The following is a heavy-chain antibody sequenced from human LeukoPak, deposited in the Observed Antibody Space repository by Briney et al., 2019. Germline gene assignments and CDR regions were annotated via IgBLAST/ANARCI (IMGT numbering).Heavy chain of an antibody. CDR1: GFTFSSYA. D-gene: IGHD3-22*01. CDR2: ISGSGGST. CDR3: AKTYYYDSSGHLGFDY. V-gene: IGHV3-23*01. Sequence: GGSLRPSCAASGFTFSSYAMSWVRQAPGKGLEWVSAISGSGGSTYYADSVKGRFTISRDNSKNTLYLQMNSLRAEDTAVYYCAKTYYYDSSGHLGFDYWGQGTLVTVSS. J-gene: IGHJ4*02.